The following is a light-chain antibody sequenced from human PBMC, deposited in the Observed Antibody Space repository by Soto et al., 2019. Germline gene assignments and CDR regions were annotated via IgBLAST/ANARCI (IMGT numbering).Light chain of an antibody. CDR1: SSDVGIYNY. CDR3: SSYTTSSTRV. J-gene: IGLJ1*01. V-gene: IGLV2-14*01. CDR2: EVT. Sequence: QSVLTQSASVSGSAGQSIAISCTGSSSDVGIYNYVSWYQQHPGKVPKLIIYEVTSRPSGVSIRFSGSKSGNTASLTTSRLQPEDEADYYCSSYTTSSTRVFGTGTKVTVL.